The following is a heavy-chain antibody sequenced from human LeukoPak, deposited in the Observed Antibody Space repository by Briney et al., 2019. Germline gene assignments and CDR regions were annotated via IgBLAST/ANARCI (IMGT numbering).Heavy chain of an antibody. CDR2: ISSSSSYI. J-gene: IGHJ4*02. CDR3: ARDASAAAGTYHFDY. Sequence: GGSLRLSCAASGFTFSSYSMNWVRQAPGKGLEWVSSISSSSSYIYYADSVKGRFTISGDNAKNSLYLQMNSLRAEDTAVYYCARDASAAAGTYHFDYWGQGTLVTVSS. V-gene: IGHV3-21*01. CDR1: GFTFSSYS. D-gene: IGHD6-13*01.